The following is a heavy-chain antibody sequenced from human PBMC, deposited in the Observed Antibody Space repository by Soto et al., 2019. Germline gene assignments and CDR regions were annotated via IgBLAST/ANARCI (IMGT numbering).Heavy chain of an antibody. D-gene: IGHD6-13*01. J-gene: IGHJ4*02. Sequence: AGSLRLSCAVSGFTFSNYGMNWVRQAPGKGLEWVSAVDTSGDTTFYADSVKGRFTISRDNSKNTLYLQMNSLRGEDTAIYYCAKEGGLKQPFDHWGQGTLVTVSS. CDR1: GFTFSNYG. V-gene: IGHV3-23*01. CDR3: AKEGGLKQPFDH. CDR2: VDTSGDTT.